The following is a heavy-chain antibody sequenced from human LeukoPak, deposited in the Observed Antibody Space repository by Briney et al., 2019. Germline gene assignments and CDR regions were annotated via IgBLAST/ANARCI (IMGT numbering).Heavy chain of an antibody. CDR2: TFYSGST. D-gene: IGHD6-19*01. Sequence: SETLSLTCSVSGGSISSSDFYWGWIRQPPGKGLEWIGSTFYSGSTNYNPSLKSRVTISVDTSKNQFSLEVTSVTAADTAVYYCVRHHLSYSSGWYGWGQGTLVTVSS. V-gene: IGHV4-39*01. CDR1: GGSISSSDFY. J-gene: IGHJ4*02. CDR3: VRHHLSYSSGWYG.